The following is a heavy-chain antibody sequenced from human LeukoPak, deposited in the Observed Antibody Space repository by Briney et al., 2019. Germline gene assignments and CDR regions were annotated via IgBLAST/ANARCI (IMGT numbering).Heavy chain of an antibody. CDR3: AKDGFQLGSSFDY. D-gene: IGHD2-2*01. Sequence: GGSLRLSCAASGFTFSSYAMSWVRQAPGKGLEWVSAISGSGGSTYYAGSVKGRFTISRDNSKNTLYLQMNSLRAEDTAVYYCAKDGFQLGSSFDYWGQGTLVTVSS. CDR2: ISGSGGST. CDR1: GFTFSSYA. V-gene: IGHV3-23*01. J-gene: IGHJ4*02.